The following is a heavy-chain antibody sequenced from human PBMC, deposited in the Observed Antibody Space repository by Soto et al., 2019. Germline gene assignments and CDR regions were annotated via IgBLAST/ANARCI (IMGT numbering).Heavy chain of an antibody. CDR1: GYSFTRYY. D-gene: IGHD1-26*01. J-gene: IGHJ4*02. CDR3: ARGGQWDFLSDY. Sequence: QVQLVQSGAEVKKPGASVKVSCKASGYSFTRYYINWVRQAPGQGLEWMGWISAYNGNTHYEEKLQGRVTLTTDTSTGQAYMGLRSLRSDDTAVYFCARGGQWDFLSDYWGQGTLVTVSS. CDR2: ISAYNGNT. V-gene: IGHV1-18*01.